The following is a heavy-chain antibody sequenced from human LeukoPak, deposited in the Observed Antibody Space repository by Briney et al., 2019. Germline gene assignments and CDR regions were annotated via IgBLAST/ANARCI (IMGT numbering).Heavy chain of an antibody. CDR1: GYTFTGYY. V-gene: IGHV1-2*04. CDR3: ARGFYDSSGYCPGVAFDV. D-gene: IGHD3-22*01. CDR2: INPNSGGT. Sequence: ASVKVSCKASGYTFTGYYMHWVRQAPGQGLEWMGWINPNSGGTNYAQKFQGWVTMTRDTSISTAYMELSRLRSDGTAVYYCARGFYDSSGYCPGVAFDVWGQETMVTVSS. J-gene: IGHJ3*01.